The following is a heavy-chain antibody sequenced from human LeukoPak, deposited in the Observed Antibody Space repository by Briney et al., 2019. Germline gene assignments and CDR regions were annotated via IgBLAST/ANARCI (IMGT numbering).Heavy chain of an antibody. J-gene: IGHJ4*02. D-gene: IGHD1-26*01. Sequence: DSIQGRFTISRDNAENSLYLQMNSLRAEDTAVYYCARGGSYYWRGNFDYWGQGTLVTVSS. V-gene: IGHV3-21*06. CDR3: ARGGSYYWRGNFDY.